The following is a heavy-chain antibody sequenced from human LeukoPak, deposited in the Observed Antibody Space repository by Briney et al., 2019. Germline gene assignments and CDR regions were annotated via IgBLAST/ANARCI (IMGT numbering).Heavy chain of an antibody. V-gene: IGHV3-23*01. CDR2: ISGGSVST. Sequence: GGALRLSCAASGFTFSGYVMSWVRQAPGKGLEWVSAISGGSVSTYYADSVKGRFTISRDNSKDTLYLQMNSLRAGDTAVFYCAKSSGASTFRAAFDIWGQGTMVTVSS. CDR1: GFTFSGYV. J-gene: IGHJ3*02. D-gene: IGHD1-26*01. CDR3: AKSSGASTFRAAFDI.